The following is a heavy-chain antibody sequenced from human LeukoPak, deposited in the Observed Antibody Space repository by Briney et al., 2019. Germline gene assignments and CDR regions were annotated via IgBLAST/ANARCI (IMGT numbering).Heavy chain of an antibody. V-gene: IGHV1-3*01. D-gene: IGHD6-13*01. J-gene: IGHJ5*02. Sequence: ASVKVSCKASGYTFTTYALTWVRQAPGQRLEWMGWINVGNGNTKSSQKFQGRVTITRDMPASTAYMELSSLRSEDTAVYYCARGHGYGVFDPWGQGTLVTVSS. CDR3: ARGHGYGVFDP. CDR1: GYTFTTYA. CDR2: INVGNGNT.